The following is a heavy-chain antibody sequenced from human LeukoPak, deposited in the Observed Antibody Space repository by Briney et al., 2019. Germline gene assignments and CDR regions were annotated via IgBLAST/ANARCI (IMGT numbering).Heavy chain of an antibody. Sequence: ASVKVSCKTSGYTFSSYGVDWVRQAPGQGLDWMGWRSPYKGDSKFAEKFQGRVTMTTDTSTSTAFMELRSLRSDDTGVYYCARVSYNTGWNGDYWGQGTLVTVSS. V-gene: IGHV1-18*01. D-gene: IGHD6-19*01. J-gene: IGHJ4*02. CDR1: GYTFSSYG. CDR2: RSPYKGDS. CDR3: ARVSYNTGWNGDY.